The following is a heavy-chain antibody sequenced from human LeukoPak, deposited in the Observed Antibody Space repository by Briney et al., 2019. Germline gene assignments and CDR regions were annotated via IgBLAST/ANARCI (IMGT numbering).Heavy chain of an antibody. CDR2: IHHSGST. D-gene: IGHD3-10*01. CDR1: GGSISSGGYY. J-gene: IGHJ5*02. CDR3: ANYGSGSYRFDP. Sequence: TSETLSLTCTVSGGSISSGGYYWSWVRQHPGKGLEWIGYIHHSGSTYYNPSLKSRLIISLVTSKNQFSLKLNSVTAADTAVYYCANYGSGSYRFDPWGQGTLVTVSS. V-gene: IGHV4-31*03.